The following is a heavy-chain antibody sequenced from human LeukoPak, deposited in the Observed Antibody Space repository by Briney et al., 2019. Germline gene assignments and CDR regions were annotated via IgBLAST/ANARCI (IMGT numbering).Heavy chain of an antibody. CDR3: ARPTSGGYDSSFDY. V-gene: IGHV5-51*01. CDR1: GYTFTTYW. J-gene: IGHJ4*02. Sequence: GESLKISCKGSGYTFTTYWIGWVRQMPGKGLEWMGIIYPGDSDTRYSPSFQGQVTISADKSINTAYLQWSSLKASDTAMNYCARPTSGGYDSSFDYWGQGTLVTVSS. D-gene: IGHD6-6*01. CDR2: IYPGDSDT.